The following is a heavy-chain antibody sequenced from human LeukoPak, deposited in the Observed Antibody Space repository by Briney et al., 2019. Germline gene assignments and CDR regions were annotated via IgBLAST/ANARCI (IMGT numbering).Heavy chain of an antibody. V-gene: IGHV3-23*01. Sequence: GGSLRLSCAASGFTFSSYAMSWVRQAPGKGLEWVSRISGSGDTYYADSVKGRFTISRDNSKNTLYLQMSSLRAEDTAVYYCVREDYGDYGAAYWGQGTLVTVSS. CDR2: ISGSGDT. CDR1: GFTFSSYA. J-gene: IGHJ4*02. CDR3: VREDYGDYGAAY. D-gene: IGHD4-17*01.